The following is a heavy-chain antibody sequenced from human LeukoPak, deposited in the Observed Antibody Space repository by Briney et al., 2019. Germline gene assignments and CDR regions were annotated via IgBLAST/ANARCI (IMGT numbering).Heavy chain of an antibody. D-gene: IGHD4-17*01. Sequence: GESLKISCRGSAYSFTSYWIGWVRQMPGKGLEWMGIIYPGDSDTRYSPSFQGQVTISADKYISTAYLQWSSLKASDTAMYYCARAVVDYGVDYWGQGTLVTVSS. CDR2: IYPGDSDT. J-gene: IGHJ4*02. CDR3: ARAVVDYGVDY. V-gene: IGHV5-51*01. CDR1: AYSFTSYW.